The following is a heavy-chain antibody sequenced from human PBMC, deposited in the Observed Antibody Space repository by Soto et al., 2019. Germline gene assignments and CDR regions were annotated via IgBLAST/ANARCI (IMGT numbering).Heavy chain of an antibody. Sequence: DVQLVESGGGLIQPGESLRLSCAAFGLTVSGKKYVAWVRQAPGKGLEWISALYDVDGTYYADSVNGRFTTSRDSSKTTVYLQMNGLRPDDTAVYYCASWHEREHAYDVWGRGTTVTVSS. CDR3: ASWHEREHAYDV. J-gene: IGHJ3*01. CDR1: GLTVSGKKY. V-gene: IGHV3-53*01. D-gene: IGHD1-1*01. CDR2: LYDVDGT.